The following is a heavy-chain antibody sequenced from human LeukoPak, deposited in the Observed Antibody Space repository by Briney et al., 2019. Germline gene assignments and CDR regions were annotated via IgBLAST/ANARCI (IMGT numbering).Heavy chain of an antibody. CDR2: IYPGDSDT. CDR1: GYSFTSYW. CDR3: ARQDYYYDSSGYRLGWFDP. J-gene: IGHJ5*02. V-gene: IGHV5-51*01. Sequence: RGESLKISCKGSGYSFTSYWIGWVRQMPGKGLEWMGIIYPGDSDTRYSPSFQGQVTISADKSISTAYLQWSSLKASDTAMYYCARQDYYYDSSGYRLGWFDPWGQGTLVTVSS. D-gene: IGHD3-22*01.